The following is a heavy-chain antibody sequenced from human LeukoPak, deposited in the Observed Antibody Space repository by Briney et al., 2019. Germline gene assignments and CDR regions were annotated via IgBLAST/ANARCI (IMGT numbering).Heavy chain of an antibody. CDR1: GGSISSGGYS. D-gene: IGHD3-16*02. V-gene: IGHV4-30-2*01. Sequence: SQTLSLTCAVSGGSISSGGYSWSWIRQPPGKGLEWIGYIYHSGSTYYNPSLKSRVTISVDRSKNQFSLKLSSVTAADTAVYYCARERTFGGVIDTYWGQGTLVTVSS. CDR3: ARERTFGGVIDTY. CDR2: IYHSGST. J-gene: IGHJ4*02.